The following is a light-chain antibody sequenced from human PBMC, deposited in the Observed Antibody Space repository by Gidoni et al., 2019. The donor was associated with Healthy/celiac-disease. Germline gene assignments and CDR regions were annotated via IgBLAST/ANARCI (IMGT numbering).Light chain of an antibody. Sequence: EIVLTQSPGTLSLSPGERATLSCRASQSVSSSYLAWYQQKPGQAPRLLIYGASSRATSIPDRFSGSGSGTDFTLTISRLEPEDFAVYYCQQYGSSRFGLGTKLEIK. J-gene: IGKJ2*03. CDR1: QSVSSSY. V-gene: IGKV3-20*01. CDR3: QQYGSSR. CDR2: GAS.